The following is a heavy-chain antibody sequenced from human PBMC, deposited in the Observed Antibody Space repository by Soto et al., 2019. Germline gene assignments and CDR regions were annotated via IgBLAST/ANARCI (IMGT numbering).Heavy chain of an antibody. D-gene: IGHD3-10*01. CDR2: ISSSGSTI. Sequence: XVSLRLSCAASGFTFSDYYMSWIRQAPGKGLEWVSYISSSGSTIYYADSVKGRFTISRDNDKNSLYLQMNSLRAEDTAVYYCARGPLMVRGVALGWLRPDYYYYGMDVWGQGTTVTVSS. J-gene: IGHJ6*02. V-gene: IGHV3-11*01. CDR3: ARGPLMVRGVALGWLRPDYYYYGMDV. CDR1: GFTFSDYY.